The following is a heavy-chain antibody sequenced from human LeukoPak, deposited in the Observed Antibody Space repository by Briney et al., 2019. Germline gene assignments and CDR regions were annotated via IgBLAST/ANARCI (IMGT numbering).Heavy chain of an antibody. J-gene: IGHJ4*02. CDR3: ARLPPKTGAGGFDY. CDR2: ISAYNGNT. V-gene: IGHV1-18*01. CDR1: GYTFTSYG. Sequence: ASVKVSCKASGYTFTSYGISWVRQAPGQGLEWMGWISAYNGNTNYAQKFQGRVTMTTDTSTSTAYMELRSLRSDDTAVYYCARLPPKTGAGGFDYWGQGTLVTVSS. D-gene: IGHD2-8*02.